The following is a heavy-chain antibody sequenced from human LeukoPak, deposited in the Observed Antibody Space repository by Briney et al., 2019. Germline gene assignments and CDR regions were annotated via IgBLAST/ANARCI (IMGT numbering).Heavy chain of an antibody. J-gene: IGHJ4*02. CDR3: ARLEYGGYDLFDY. CDR2: IYPRDSDT. D-gene: IGHD5-12*01. Sequence: ESLKISCKVSEYRFTSYWIGWVRQTPGKGLEWIGVIYPRDSDTRYSPSFQGQVTISADKFINTAYLQWSSLKASDAAIYYCARLEYGGYDLFDYWGQGTLVTVSS. V-gene: IGHV5-51*01. CDR1: EYRFTSYW.